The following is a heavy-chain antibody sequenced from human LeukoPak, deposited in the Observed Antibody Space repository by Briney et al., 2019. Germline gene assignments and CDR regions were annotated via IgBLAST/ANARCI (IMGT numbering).Heavy chain of an antibody. CDR2: FDREDGER. J-gene: IGHJ4*02. V-gene: IGHV1-24*01. CDR1: GYSLSEMF. CDR3: ASDYSVY. Sequence: ASVKVSCKVSGYSLSEMFIHWVRLAPGKGFEWVANFDREDGERTYAQKFQGRASMTEDTSTDTTYLEMSSLTSDDTAIYYCASDYSVYWGQGTLVTVSA. D-gene: IGHD2-15*01.